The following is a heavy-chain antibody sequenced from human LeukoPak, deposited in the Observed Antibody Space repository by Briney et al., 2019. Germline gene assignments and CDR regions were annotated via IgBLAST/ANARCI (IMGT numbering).Heavy chain of an antibody. D-gene: IGHD6-19*01. CDR1: GFTFSSHS. V-gene: IGHV3-30-3*01. CDR2: VSYDGANT. J-gene: IGHJ4*02. Sequence: GGSLRLSCAASGFTFSSHSMHWVRQAPGKGLEWVALVSYDGANTFYSRSVMGRFTISRDNSKNTLCLQMNSLRPEDTALYYCVRDNGYSNGHAFDSWGQGTLVTVSS. CDR3: VRDNGYSNGHAFDS.